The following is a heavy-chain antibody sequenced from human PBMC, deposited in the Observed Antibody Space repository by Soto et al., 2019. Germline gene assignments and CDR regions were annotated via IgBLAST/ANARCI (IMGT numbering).Heavy chain of an antibody. J-gene: IGHJ6*02. CDR3: TTDPVADYYYYYGMDV. V-gene: IGHV3-15*07. CDR1: GFTFSNAT. CDR2: ITSKTDAGTT. Sequence: GGSLRLSCAASGFTFSNATMNCVRQSPGKGLELHVRITSKTDAGTTDSAAPVQGRFTISSDNSKHTQYLQMNSLKTEDTAVYYCTTDPVADYYYYYGMDVWGQGTTVTVSS.